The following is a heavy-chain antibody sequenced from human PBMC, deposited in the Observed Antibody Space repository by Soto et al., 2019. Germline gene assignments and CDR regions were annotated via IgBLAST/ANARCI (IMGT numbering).Heavy chain of an antibody. Sequence: SETLSLTCAVYGGSFSGYYWSWIRQPPGKGLEWIGEINHSGSTNYNPSLKSRVTISVDTSKNQFSLKLSSVTAADTAVYYCARGKNYYGSGKYNWFDPWGQGTLVTVSS. CDR1: GGSFSGYY. CDR2: INHSGST. V-gene: IGHV4-34*01. J-gene: IGHJ5*02. D-gene: IGHD3-10*01. CDR3: ARGKNYYGSGKYNWFDP.